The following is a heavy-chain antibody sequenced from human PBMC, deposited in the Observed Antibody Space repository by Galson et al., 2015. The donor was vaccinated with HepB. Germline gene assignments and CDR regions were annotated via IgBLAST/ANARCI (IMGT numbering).Heavy chain of an antibody. J-gene: IGHJ3*02. CDR2: ISGSGNTT. V-gene: IGHV3-23*01. CDR1: GFPFDNYA. Sequence: SLRLSCAASGFPFDNYAMNWVRQAPGRGLEWVSTISGSGNTTYYADSVRGRFTISRDNSKSTLYLQMHSLRADDTAVYYCANGDDCSSTSCYGAWGDAFDIWGQGRMVTVSS. D-gene: IGHD2-2*01. CDR3: ANGDDCSSTSCYGAWGDAFDI.